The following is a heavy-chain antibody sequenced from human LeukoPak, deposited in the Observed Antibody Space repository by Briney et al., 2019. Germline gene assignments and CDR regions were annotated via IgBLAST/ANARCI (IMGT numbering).Heavy chain of an antibody. Sequence: SESLSLTSTVDARSISSNYRSCIRQPPGKGLEWIGYIYYSGSTNYNTSLKSGVTISVDPSKTQLTLKLSSVTAADTAVYYCARVRVYYDSSGYPPYYFDYWGQGTRVTGSS. D-gene: IGHD3-22*01. V-gene: IGHV4-59*01. CDR2: IYYSGST. CDR1: ARSISSNY. CDR3: ARVRVYYDSSGYPPYYFDY. J-gene: IGHJ4*02.